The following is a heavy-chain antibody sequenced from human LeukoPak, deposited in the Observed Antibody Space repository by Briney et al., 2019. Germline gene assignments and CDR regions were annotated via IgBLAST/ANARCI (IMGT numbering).Heavy chain of an antibody. CDR3: ARGGAADYYYYYMDV. CDR2: IIPILGIA. J-gene: IGHJ6*03. V-gene: IGHV1-69*04. CDR1: GGTFSSYA. D-gene: IGHD1-26*01. Sequence: SVKVSCKASGGTFSSYAISWVRQAPGQGLEWMGRIIPILGIANYAQKFQGRVTITADKSTSTAYMELSSLRSEDTAVYYCARGGAADYYYYYMDVWGKGTTVTVSS.